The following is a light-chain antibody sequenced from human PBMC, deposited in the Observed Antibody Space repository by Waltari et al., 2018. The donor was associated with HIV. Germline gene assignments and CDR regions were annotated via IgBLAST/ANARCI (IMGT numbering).Light chain of an antibody. CDR2: KDN. Sequence: SYDLTQPPSVSVSPGQTARIACSGAELPKNYSYWYQQRPGQAPVLLIYKDNERPSGIPERFSGSSSGTTVTLTITGVQADDEADYWCQSADSSGAWVFGGGTKLTVL. CDR3: QSADSSGAWV. V-gene: IGLV3-25*03. J-gene: IGLJ3*02. CDR1: ELPKNY.